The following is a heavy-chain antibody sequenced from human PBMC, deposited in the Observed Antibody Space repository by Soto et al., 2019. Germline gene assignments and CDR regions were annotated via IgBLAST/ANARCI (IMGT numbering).Heavy chain of an antibody. CDR3: ARGGYYDSSGYYWLSP. J-gene: IGHJ5*02. D-gene: IGHD3-22*01. Sequence: SETLSLTCAVYGGSFSGYYWSWILQPPGKGLEWIGEINHSRSTNYNPSLKSRDTISVDTSKNQFSLKLSSVTAADTAVYYCARGGYYDSSGYYWLSPWGQGTLVTVS. CDR2: INHSRST. CDR1: GGSFSGYY. V-gene: IGHV4-34*01.